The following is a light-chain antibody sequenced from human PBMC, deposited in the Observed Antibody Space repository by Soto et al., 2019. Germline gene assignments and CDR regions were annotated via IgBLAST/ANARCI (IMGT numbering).Light chain of an antibody. CDR1: QSVSSSY. CDR2: GAS. V-gene: IGKV3-20*01. J-gene: IGKJ3*01. Sequence: EIVLTQSPGTLSLSPGERATLSCRASQSVSSSYLAWYQQKPGQAPRLLIYGASSRATGITDRFSGSRSGTNVTLTTSRLEPDDCAVYYCQQNGSSPLFTFGPGTKVDIK. CDR3: QQNGSSPLFT.